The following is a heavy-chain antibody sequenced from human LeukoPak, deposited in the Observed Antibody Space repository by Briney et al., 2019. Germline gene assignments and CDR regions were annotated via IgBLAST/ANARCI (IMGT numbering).Heavy chain of an antibody. J-gene: IGHJ4*02. Sequence: SETLSLTCTVSGDSISRSTYYWAWIRQPPGKGLEWFGSVYYGRSPYYNPSLESRATISVDTSKNHFSLKMSSVTAADTAVYYCARSSGTGTFSYWGQGTLVTVSS. V-gene: IGHV4-39*02. CDR3: ARSSGTGTFSY. CDR1: GDSISRSTYY. CDR2: VYYGRSP. D-gene: IGHD6-25*01.